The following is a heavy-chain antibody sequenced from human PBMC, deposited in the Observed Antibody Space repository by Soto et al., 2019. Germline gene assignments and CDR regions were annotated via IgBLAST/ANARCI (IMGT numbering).Heavy chain of an antibody. CDR2: INPNSGAT. V-gene: IGHV1-2*02. CDR1: GYTFTGYY. Sequence: ASVKVSCKASGYTFTGYYMHWVRQAPGQGLEWMGWINPNSGATNYPQKFQGRVTMTRDTSISSAYMELSSLTSDDTAVYYCARDRYSSSWYDYYYGMDVWGQGTTVTVYS. D-gene: IGHD6-13*01. CDR3: ARDRYSSSWYDYYYGMDV. J-gene: IGHJ6*02.